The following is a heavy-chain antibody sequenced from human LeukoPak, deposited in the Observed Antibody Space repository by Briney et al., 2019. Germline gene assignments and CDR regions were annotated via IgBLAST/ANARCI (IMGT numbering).Heavy chain of an antibody. CDR3: ARGAAVALEL. CDR1: GFTLTDYN. CDR2: IRFDGTTE. V-gene: IGHV3-30*02. J-gene: IGHJ4*02. Sequence: GGSLGLSCGASGFTLTDYNMHWVRQAPGKGLEYVAFIRFDGTTEYYTDSVMGRFTMSRDKSKSTLYLQMNSLRGEDTAVYYCARGAAVALELWGQGTLVTVSS. D-gene: IGHD6-19*01.